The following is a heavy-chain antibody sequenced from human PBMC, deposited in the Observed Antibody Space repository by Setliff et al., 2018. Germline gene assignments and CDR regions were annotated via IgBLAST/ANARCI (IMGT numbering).Heavy chain of an antibody. CDR3: VPGRGS. CDR2: THTDGITI. J-gene: IGHJ5*02. V-gene: IGHV3-48*03. Sequence: GGSLRLSCEASGFTFKTYEMIWVRQAPGKGLERVSKTHTDGITIYSDSVRGRFTISRDNAKNTLYLHMNNLRAEDTAVFYCVPGRGSWGQGALVTVSS. D-gene: IGHD6-25*01. CDR1: GFTFKTYE.